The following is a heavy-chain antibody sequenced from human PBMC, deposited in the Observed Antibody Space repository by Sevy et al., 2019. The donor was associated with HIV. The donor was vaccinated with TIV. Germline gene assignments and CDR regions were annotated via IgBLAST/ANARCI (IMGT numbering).Heavy chain of an antibody. CDR2: ISSSSGTI. CDR3: ARAGGDCYSKNECWFVS. Sequence: GGSLRLSCAASGFTFSAYSMNWVRQAPGKGLEWVSYISSSSGTIYYANSVKGQFSISRDNAKSSLYLQMNGLRAEDTAVYYCARAGGDCYSKNECWFVSWGQGTLVTVSS. V-gene: IGHV3-48*01. D-gene: IGHD2-21*01. CDR1: GFTFSAYS. J-gene: IGHJ5*01.